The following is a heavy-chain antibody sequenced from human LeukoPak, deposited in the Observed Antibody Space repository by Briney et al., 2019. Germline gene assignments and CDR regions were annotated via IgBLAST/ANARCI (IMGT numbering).Heavy chain of an antibody. V-gene: IGHV1-69*01. J-gene: IGHJ4*02. CDR2: IIPIFGTA. CDR3: ARLLDYYFDS. CDR1: GGTFSSYA. D-gene: IGHD3/OR15-3a*01. Sequence: GSSVKDSCKASGGTFSSYAISWVRQAPGQGLEWMGGIIPIFGTANNAQKFQGRVTITADESTSTASMELRSLRAEDTPLCYCARLLDYYFDSRGQGTLVTVSS.